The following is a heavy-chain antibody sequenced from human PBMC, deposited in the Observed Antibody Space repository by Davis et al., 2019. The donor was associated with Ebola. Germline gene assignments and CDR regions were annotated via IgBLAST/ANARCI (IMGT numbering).Heavy chain of an antibody. D-gene: IGHD3-3*01. CDR1: GFTFNNYV. CDR2: IYNVYTT. Sequence: GGSLRLSCTASGFTFNNYVMTWVRQAPGKGLEWVSVIYNVYTTYYADSVKGRFTISRDNAKNFLYLQMNSLRAEDTAVYFCARDQRISILGVAVYYYYGMDVWGQGTTVTVSS. V-gene: IGHV3-53*01. J-gene: IGHJ6*02. CDR3: ARDQRISILGVAVYYYYGMDV.